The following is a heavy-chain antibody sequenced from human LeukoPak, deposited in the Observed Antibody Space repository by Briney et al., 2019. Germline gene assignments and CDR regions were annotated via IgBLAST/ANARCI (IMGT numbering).Heavy chain of an antibody. CDR1: GGSISSSSYY. CDR2: IYYSGNT. D-gene: IGHD6-6*01. V-gene: IGHV4-39*01. CDR3: ARGSQVYSSSSLRFDY. Sequence: SETLSLTCTVSGGSISSSSYYWGWIRQPPGKGLEWIGSIYYSGNTYYNPSLESRVTISVDTSKNQFSLKLSSVTAADTAVYYCARGSQVYSSSSLRFDYWGQGTLVTVSS. J-gene: IGHJ4*02.